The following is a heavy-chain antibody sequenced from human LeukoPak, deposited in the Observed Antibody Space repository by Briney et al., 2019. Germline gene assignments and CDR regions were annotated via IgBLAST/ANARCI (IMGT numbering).Heavy chain of an antibody. CDR2: IKSKTDGGTT. CDR1: GFTFSNAW. CDR3: TTAAVVVVAATQGTYFDY. Sequence: GGSLRLSCAASGFTFSNAWMSWVRQAPGKGLEWVGRIKSKTDGGTTDYAAPVKGRFTIPRDDSKNTLYLQMNSLKTEDTAVYYCTTAAVVVVAATQGTYFDYWGQGTLVTVSS. J-gene: IGHJ4*02. V-gene: IGHV3-15*01. D-gene: IGHD2-15*01.